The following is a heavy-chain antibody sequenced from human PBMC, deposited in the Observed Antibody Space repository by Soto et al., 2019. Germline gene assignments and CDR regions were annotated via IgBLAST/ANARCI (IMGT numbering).Heavy chain of an antibody. CDR2: ITYIGGVT. D-gene: IGHD4-17*01. CDR3: AKVSSLYGDYVPSSSIDDF. J-gene: IGHJ4*02. V-gene: IGHV3-23*01. Sequence: EGQLLESGGGLVQPGGSLRLSCAASGFTFSSYAMAWARQAPGKGLEWVSGITYIGGVTFYADSVKGRFTISRDNSKNTLYLQMNSLRAEDTAVYYCAKVSSLYGDYVPSSSIDDFWGQGTLVTVSS. CDR1: GFTFSSYA.